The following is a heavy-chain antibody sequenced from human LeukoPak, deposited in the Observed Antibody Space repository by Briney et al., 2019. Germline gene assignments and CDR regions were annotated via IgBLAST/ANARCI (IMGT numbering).Heavy chain of an antibody. CDR1: GYTFTGYY. J-gene: IGHJ5*02. Sequence: GASVKVSCKASGYTFTGYYMHWVRQAPGQGLEWMGWINPNSGGTNYAQKFQGRVTMTRDTSISTAYMELSRLRSDDTAVYYCARGGGYCSGGSCLLYNWFDPWGQGTLVTVSS. D-gene: IGHD2-15*01. CDR2: INPNSGGT. V-gene: IGHV1-2*02. CDR3: ARGGGYCSGGSCLLYNWFDP.